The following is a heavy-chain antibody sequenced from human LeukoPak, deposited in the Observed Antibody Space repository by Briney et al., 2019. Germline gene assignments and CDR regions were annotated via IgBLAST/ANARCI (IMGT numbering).Heavy chain of an antibody. CDR3: ARADIVVVPAFSYYYGMDV. D-gene: IGHD2-2*01. CDR2: IYYSGST. V-gene: IGHV4-61*01. CDR1: GGSVSSGSYY. Sequence: SETLSLTCTVPGGSVSSGSYYWSWIRQPPGKGLEWIGYIYYSGSTNYNPSLKSRVTISVDTSKNQFSLKLSSVTAADTAVYYCARADIVVVPAFSYYYGMDVWGKGTTVTVSS. J-gene: IGHJ6*04.